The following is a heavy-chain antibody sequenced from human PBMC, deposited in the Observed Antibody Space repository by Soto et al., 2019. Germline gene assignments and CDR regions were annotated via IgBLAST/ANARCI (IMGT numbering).Heavy chain of an antibody. J-gene: IGHJ3*02. CDR3: ARDYVDDAYDI. V-gene: IGHV5-51*01. Sequence: PGESLKISCKASGYSFTNYWIGWVRQLPGKGLECMGLIYPGDSDARVSPSFQGQVTISADKSINTAYLRWSSLKASDTAMYYCARDYVDDAYDIWGQGTMVTVSS. CDR2: IYPGDSDA. CDR1: GYSFTNYW. D-gene: IGHD3-16*01.